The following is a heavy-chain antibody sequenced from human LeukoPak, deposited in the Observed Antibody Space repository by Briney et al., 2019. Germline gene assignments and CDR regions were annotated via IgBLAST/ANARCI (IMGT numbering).Heavy chain of an antibody. CDR3: ARVRWELPHGLDY. V-gene: IGHV1-69*13. Sequence: ASVKVSCKASGGTFTSYAISWVRQAPRQGLEWMGGIIPIFGTANYAQKFQGRVTITADESTSTAYMELSSLRSEDTAVYYCARVRWELPHGLDYWGQGTLVTVSS. CDR1: GGTFTSYA. J-gene: IGHJ4*02. D-gene: IGHD1-26*01. CDR2: IIPIFGTA.